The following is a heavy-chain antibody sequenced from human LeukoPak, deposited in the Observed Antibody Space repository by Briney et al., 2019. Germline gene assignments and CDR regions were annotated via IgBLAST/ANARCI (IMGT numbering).Heavy chain of an antibody. CDR1: GGSISISNYF. CDR3: AFSGWFWGAFDY. D-gene: IGHD6-19*01. J-gene: IGHJ4*02. V-gene: IGHV4-39*01. Sequence: SETLSLTCSVSGGSISISNYFWGWIPQPPGKGLEWIASRSSTGITHYHSSLESRISVSVETSKSQFSLSLTSLTAADTAVYYCAFSGWFWGAFDYWGQGILVTVSS. CDR2: RSSTGIT.